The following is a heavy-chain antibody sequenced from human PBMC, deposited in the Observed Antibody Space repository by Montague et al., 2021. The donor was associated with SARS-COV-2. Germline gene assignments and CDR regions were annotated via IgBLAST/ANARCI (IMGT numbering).Heavy chain of an antibody. J-gene: IGHJ3*02. CDR3: ARIGGGGRCYSRAFDI. V-gene: IGHV2-70*11. CDR2: IDWDDDK. Sequence: PALVKPTQTLTLTCTFSGFSLSTSGMCVSWIRQPPGKALEWLARIDWDDDKYYSTSLKTRLTISKDTSKNQVVLTMTKMDPVDTATYYCARIGGGGRCYSRAFDIWGQGTMVTVSS. CDR1: GFSLSTSGMC. D-gene: IGHD2-15*01.